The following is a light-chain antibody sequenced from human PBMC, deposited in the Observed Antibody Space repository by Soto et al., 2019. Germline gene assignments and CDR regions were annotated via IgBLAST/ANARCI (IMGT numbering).Light chain of an antibody. V-gene: IGKV3-20*01. Sequence: EILVTLSPPTLSLYPVEIATLSFRASQSVSSNLAWYQQKPGQAPRLLIYGASTRATGIPAKFSGSGSGTEFTLTISRLAPDDFAVYCCQQYGSSRTFGQGTRLEIK. CDR1: QSVSSN. CDR2: GAS. CDR3: QQYGSSRT. J-gene: IGKJ5*01.